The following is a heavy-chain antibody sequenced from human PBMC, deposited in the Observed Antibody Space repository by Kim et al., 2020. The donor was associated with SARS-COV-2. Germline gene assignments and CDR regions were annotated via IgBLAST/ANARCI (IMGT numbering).Heavy chain of an antibody. CDR2: ISAYNGNT. Sequence: ASVKVSCKASGYTFTSYGISWVRQAPGQGLEWMGWISAYNGNTNYAQKLQGRVTMTTDTSTSTAYMELRSLRSDDTAVYYCARDQGRGTTGTTQGYYYYYGMDVWGQGTTVTVSS. J-gene: IGHJ6*02. V-gene: IGHV1-18*01. D-gene: IGHD1-1*01. CDR1: GYTFTSYG. CDR3: ARDQGRGTTGTTQGYYYYYGMDV.